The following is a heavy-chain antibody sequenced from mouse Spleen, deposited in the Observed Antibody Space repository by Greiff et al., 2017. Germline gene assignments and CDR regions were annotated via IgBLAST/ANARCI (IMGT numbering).Heavy chain of an antibody. D-gene: IGHD1-1*01. CDR3: ARGGVYYGSSSWFAY. J-gene: IGHJ3*01. Sequence: QVQLQQPGAELVKPGASVKLSCKASGYTFTSYWMQWVKQRPGQGLEWIGEIDPSDSYTNYNQKFKGKATLTVDTSSSTAYMQLSSLTSEDSAVYYCARGGVYYGSSSWFAYWGQGTLVTVSA. V-gene: IGHV1-50*01. CDR1: GYTFTSYW. CDR2: IDPSDSYT.